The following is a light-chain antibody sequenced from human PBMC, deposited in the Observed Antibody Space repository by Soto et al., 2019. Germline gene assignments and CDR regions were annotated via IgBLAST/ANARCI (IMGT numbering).Light chain of an antibody. CDR2: AAS. J-gene: IGKJ1*01. CDR3: QKYNSAPRT. Sequence: DIQMTQSPSTLSASVGDRVTITCRASQSISSWLAWYQQKPGKAPKLLIYAASTLQSGVPSRFSGGGSGTDFTLTISSLQPEDVATYYCQKYNSAPRTFGQGTEVDIK. CDR1: QSISSW. V-gene: IGKV1-27*01.